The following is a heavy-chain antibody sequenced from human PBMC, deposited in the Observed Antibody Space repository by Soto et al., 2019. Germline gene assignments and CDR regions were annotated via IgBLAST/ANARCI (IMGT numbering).Heavy chain of an antibody. CDR2: ISSSSYI. CDR3: ARELRLGELSPH. J-gene: IGHJ4*02. D-gene: IGHD3-16*02. Sequence: GGSLRLSCAASGFTFSSYSMNWVRQAPGKGLEWVSSISSSSYIYYADSVKGRFTISRDNAKNSLYLQMNSLRAEDTAVYYCARELRLGELSPHWGQGTLVTVSS. CDR1: GFTFSSYS. V-gene: IGHV3-21*01.